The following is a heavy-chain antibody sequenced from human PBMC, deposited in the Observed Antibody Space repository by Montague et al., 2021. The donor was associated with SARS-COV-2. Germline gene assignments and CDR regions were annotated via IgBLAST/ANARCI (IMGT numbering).Heavy chain of an antibody. CDR3: ARANTVTTFGGPYYIDS. Sequence: SETLSLTCIVPGSSVSSYDWSWIRQPPGQGLELVGYIYNSWSTTYNPSLTRRVTISIYTSTNQFSLKLSSVTAADTAGYYCARANTVTTFGGPYYIDSWGQGTLVTVSA. J-gene: IGHJ4*02. D-gene: IGHD4-17*01. CDR1: GSSVSSYD. CDR2: IYNSWST. V-gene: IGHV4-59*02.